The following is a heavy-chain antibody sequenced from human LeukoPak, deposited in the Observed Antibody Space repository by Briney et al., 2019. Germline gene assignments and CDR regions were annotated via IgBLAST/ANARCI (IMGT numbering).Heavy chain of an antibody. CDR2: ISAYNINT. CDR1: GYTFTGYY. Sequence: ASVKVSCKASGYTFTGYYMHSVRQAPGHGLEGRGGISAYNINTNYAQKLQGRVTMTIDTSTSTAYMELRSLRSDDTAVYYWEKDYHYYGSGSPFDYWGQGTLVTVSS. CDR3: EKDYHYYGSGSPFDY. D-gene: IGHD3-10*01. J-gene: IGHJ4*02. V-gene: IGHV1-18*04.